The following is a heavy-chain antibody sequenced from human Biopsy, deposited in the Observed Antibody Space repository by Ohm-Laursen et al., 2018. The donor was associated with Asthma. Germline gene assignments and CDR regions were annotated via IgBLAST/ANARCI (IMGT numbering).Heavy chain of an antibody. CDR1: GFTFSSYG. D-gene: IGHD2-2*01. CDR3: ARGGLGYCSSTSCYQNYYYGMDV. J-gene: IGHJ6*02. V-gene: IGHV3-33*01. Sequence: SLRLSCTASGFTFSSYGMHWVRQAPGKGLEWVAVIWYDGSNKYYADSVKGRFTISRDNSKNTLYLQMNSLRAEDTAVYYCARGGLGYCSSTSCYQNYYYGMDVWGQGATVTVSS. CDR2: IWYDGSNK.